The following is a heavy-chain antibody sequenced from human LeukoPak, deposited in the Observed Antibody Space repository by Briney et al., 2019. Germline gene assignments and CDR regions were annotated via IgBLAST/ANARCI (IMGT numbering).Heavy chain of an antibody. CDR1: GFTFSNYG. V-gene: IGHV3-30*02. CDR3: TKGMADRREAFDY. D-gene: IGHD6-6*01. J-gene: IGHJ4*02. Sequence: PGGSLRLSCAASGFTFSNYGIHWVRQAPGKGLEWVAFVRYDGSNKYYADSVKGRFTISRDNSKNTLYLQMNSLRAEDTAVYYCTKGMADRREAFDYWGQGTLATVSS. CDR2: VRYDGSNK.